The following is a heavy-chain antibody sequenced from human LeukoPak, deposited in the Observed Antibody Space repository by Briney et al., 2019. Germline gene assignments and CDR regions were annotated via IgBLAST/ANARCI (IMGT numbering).Heavy chain of an antibody. Sequence: GGSLRLSCAASGFTFSSYSMNWVRQAPGKGLEWVSSISSSSSYIYYADSVKGRFTISRDNAKNSLYLQMNSLRAEDTAVYYCTTDLGRMEYYYDSSGYPYAFDIWGQGTMVTVSS. V-gene: IGHV3-21*01. J-gene: IGHJ3*02. D-gene: IGHD3-22*01. CDR1: GFTFSSYS. CDR3: TTDLGRMEYYYDSSGYPYAFDI. CDR2: ISSSSSYI.